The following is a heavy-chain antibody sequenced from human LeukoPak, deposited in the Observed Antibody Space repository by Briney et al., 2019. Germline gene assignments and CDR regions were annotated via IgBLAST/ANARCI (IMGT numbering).Heavy chain of an antibody. D-gene: IGHD4-4*01. CDR3: ARDLWADYSNYEVDY. V-gene: IGHV1-2*02. J-gene: IGHJ4*02. Sequence: ASVKVSCKASGYTFTAYYMHWVRQAPGQGLDWLGWINPNSGVTNYAQKFQGRVTMTRDTSISTAYMELSRLRSDDTAVYYCARDLWADYSNYEVDYWGQGTLVTVSS. CDR1: GYTFTAYY. CDR2: INPNSGVT.